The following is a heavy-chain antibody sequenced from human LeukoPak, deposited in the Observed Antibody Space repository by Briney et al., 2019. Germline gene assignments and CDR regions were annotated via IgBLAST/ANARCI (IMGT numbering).Heavy chain of an antibody. CDR3: ARASVLTGYYTAVTFDY. CDR1: GGSFSGYY. D-gene: IGHD3-9*01. CDR2: INHSGST. J-gene: IGHJ4*02. V-gene: IGHV4-34*01. Sequence: SETLSLTCAVYGGSFSGYYWSWIRQPPGKGLEWIGEINHSGSTNYNPSLKSRVTMSVDTSKNQFSLKLTSVTAADTAVYYCARASVLTGYYTAVTFDYWGQGTLVTVSS.